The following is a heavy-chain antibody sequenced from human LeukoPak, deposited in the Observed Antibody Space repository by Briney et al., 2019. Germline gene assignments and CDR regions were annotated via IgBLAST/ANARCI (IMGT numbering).Heavy chain of an antibody. CDR1: GGSISSYY. J-gene: IGHJ4*02. CDR2: IYYSGST. Sequence: SETLSLTCIVSGGSISSYYWSWIRQPPGKGLEWIGYIYYSGSTNYNPSLKSRVTISVDTSKNQFSLKLSSVTAADTAVYYCARDSLGGSYFDYWGQGTLVTVSS. CDR3: ARDSLGGSYFDY. V-gene: IGHV4-59*01. D-gene: IGHD1-26*01.